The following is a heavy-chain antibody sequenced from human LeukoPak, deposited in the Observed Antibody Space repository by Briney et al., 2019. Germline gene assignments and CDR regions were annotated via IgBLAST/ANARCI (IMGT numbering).Heavy chain of an antibody. Sequence: ASVKVSCKASGYTLTSYDINWVRQATGQGLEWMGWMNPNSGRTGYAQNFQGRITITRNTSISTAYMELSSLGSEDTAVYYCARDGSGVWFDYWGQGTLVTVSS. J-gene: IGHJ4*02. CDR3: ARDGSGVWFDY. V-gene: IGHV1-8*01. CDR2: MNPNSGRT. D-gene: IGHD3-10*01. CDR1: GYTLTSYD.